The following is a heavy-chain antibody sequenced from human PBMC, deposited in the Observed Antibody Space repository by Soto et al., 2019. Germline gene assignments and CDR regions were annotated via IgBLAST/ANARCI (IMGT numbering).Heavy chain of an antibody. CDR3: ARGGLRPPGDYYYYMDV. CDR1: GFTFSSYW. Sequence: GGSLRLSCAASGFTFSSYWMSWVRQAPGKGLEWVANIKQDGSEKYYLDSVKGRFTISRDNAKNSLYLQMNSLRAEDTAVYYCARGGLRPPGDYYYYMDVWGKGTTVTVSS. J-gene: IGHJ6*03. V-gene: IGHV3-7*01. D-gene: IGHD5-12*01. CDR2: IKQDGSEK.